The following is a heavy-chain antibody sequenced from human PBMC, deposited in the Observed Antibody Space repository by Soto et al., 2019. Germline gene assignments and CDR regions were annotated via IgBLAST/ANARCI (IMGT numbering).Heavy chain of an antibody. J-gene: IGHJ3*02. Sequence: PSETLSLTCTVSGGSISSYYWSWIRQPPGKGLEWIGYIYYSGSTNYNPSLKSRVTISVDTSKNQFSLKLSSVAAADTAVYYCARVGGSYSSGWYGPLPDPDAFDIWGQGTMVTVSS. V-gene: IGHV4-59*01. D-gene: IGHD6-19*01. CDR2: IYYSGST. CDR3: ARVGGSYSSGWYGPLPDPDAFDI. CDR1: GGSISSYY.